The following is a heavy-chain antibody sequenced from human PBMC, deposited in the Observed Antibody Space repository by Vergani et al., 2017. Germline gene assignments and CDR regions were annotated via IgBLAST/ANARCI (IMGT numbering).Heavy chain of an antibody. CDR2: IRYDGSNK. J-gene: IGHJ4*02. V-gene: IGHV3-30*02. Sequence: VQLLESGGGLVQPGGSLRLSCAASGFTFSSYGMHWVRQAPGKGLEWVAFIRYDGSNKYYADSVKGRFTISRDNSKNTLYVQLSSLRAEDTAVYFCATGVRVSPLYYFDYWGQGTLVTVSS. CDR1: GFTFSSYG. D-gene: IGHD4-23*01. CDR3: ATGVRVSPLYYFDY.